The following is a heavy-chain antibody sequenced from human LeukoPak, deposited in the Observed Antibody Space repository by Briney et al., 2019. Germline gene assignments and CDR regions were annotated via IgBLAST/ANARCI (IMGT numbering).Heavy chain of an antibody. CDR1: GGSISSSNW. Sequence: PSGTLSLTCAVSGGSISSSNWWSWVRQPPGKGLEWIGEIYHSGSTNYNPSLRSRVTISVDKSKNQFSLKLSSVTAADTAVYYCARDLLTMVRGIDYWGQGTLVTVSS. CDR2: IYHSGST. J-gene: IGHJ4*02. D-gene: IGHD3-10*01. V-gene: IGHV4-4*02. CDR3: ARDLLTMVRGIDY.